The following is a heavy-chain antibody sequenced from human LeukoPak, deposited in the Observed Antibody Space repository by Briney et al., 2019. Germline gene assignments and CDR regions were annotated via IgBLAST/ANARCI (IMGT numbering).Heavy chain of an antibody. J-gene: IGHJ6*02. CDR2: IWYDGSNK. CDR3: ARDPGIVVVVAATPLYGMDV. V-gene: IGHV3-33*01. D-gene: IGHD2-15*01. Sequence: GGSLRLSCAASGFTFSSYGMHWVRQAPGKGLEWVAVIWYDGSNKYYADSAKGRFTISRDNSKNTLYLQMNSLRAEDTAVYYCARDPGIVVVVAATPLYGMDVWGQGTTVTVSS. CDR1: GFTFSSYG.